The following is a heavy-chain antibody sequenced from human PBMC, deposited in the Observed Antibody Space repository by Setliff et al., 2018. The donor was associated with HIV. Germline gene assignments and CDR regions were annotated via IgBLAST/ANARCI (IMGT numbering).Heavy chain of an antibody. Sequence: ASVKVSCKASGYIFTNYYMHWVRQAPGQGLEWMGIINPAGNPTSYAQKFQGRVTITTDESTTTAYMELSSLRSEDTALYYCAGSILTGYYTFGADYWGQGTLVTVSS. CDR2: INPAGNPT. CDR1: GYIFTNYY. J-gene: IGHJ4*02. CDR3: AGSILTGYYTFGADY. V-gene: IGHV1-46*01. D-gene: IGHD3-9*01.